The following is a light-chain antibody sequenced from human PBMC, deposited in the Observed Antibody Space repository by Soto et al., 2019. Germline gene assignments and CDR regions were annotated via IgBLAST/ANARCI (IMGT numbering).Light chain of an antibody. CDR1: QNVRNNS. V-gene: IGKV3-20*01. J-gene: IGKJ2*01. Sequence: EIVLTQSPGTLSLSPGERATLSCRASQNVRNNSVAWYQQQPGQAPRLLIFGSSSRATGTTDRFSGSGSGTDFTLTISRLDPKDSAVYICHQYGYGVDTFGQVTRVEIK. CDR3: HQYGYGVDT. CDR2: GSS.